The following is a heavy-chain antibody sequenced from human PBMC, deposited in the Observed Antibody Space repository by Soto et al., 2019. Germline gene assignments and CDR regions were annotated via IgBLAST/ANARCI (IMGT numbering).Heavy chain of an antibody. J-gene: IGHJ6*02. D-gene: IGHD4-17*01. V-gene: IGHV4-59*08. CDR2: VYYTGDT. Sequence: SETLSLTCTVSSGPDRTHNWGWIRQPPGRGLEWIGYVYYTGDTAYNPSLRGRVTISADTSTNDISLTLNSVTAADTAVYYCVRQGIDYLHGLVDVWGQGTTVTVS. CDR3: VRQGIDYLHGLVDV. CDR1: SGPDRTHN.